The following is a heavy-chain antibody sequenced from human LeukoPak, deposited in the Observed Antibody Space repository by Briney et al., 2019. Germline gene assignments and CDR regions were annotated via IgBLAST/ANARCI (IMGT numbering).Heavy chain of an antibody. D-gene: IGHD4-17*01. V-gene: IGHV3-20*04. CDR2: INWNGGST. CDR1: GFTFDDYG. CDR3: ARVYVATVTMIRAFDI. J-gene: IGHJ3*02. Sequence: RSGGSLRLSCAASGFTFDDYGMSWVRQAPGKGLEWVSGINWNGGSTGYADSVKGRFTISRDNAKNSLYLQMNSLRAEDTALYYCARVYVATVTMIRAFDIWGQGTMVTVSS.